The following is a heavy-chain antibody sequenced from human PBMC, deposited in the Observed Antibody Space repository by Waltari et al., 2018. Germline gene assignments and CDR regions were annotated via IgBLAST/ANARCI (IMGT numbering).Heavy chain of an antibody. V-gene: IGHV4-39*01. CDR1: GGSITTHYN. CDR3: GRIAFGDDGGYFQY. J-gene: IGHJ1*01. D-gene: IGHD4-17*01. CDR2: MQYRGST. Sequence: LQLQESGPGLVRPSETLSLTCPVSGGSITTHYNWAWIRQPPGKGLEWMGNMQYRGSTFYNPSLMSRVTISLDTSKNQFSLTLTSVDAADTAVYFCGRIAFGDDGGYFQYWGQGTLVTVSS.